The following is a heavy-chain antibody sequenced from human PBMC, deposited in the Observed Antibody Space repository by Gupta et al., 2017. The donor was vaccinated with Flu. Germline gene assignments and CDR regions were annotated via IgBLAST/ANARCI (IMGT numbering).Heavy chain of an antibody. D-gene: IGHD6-19*01. CDR3: AGDKAVAGMLED. CDR2: INPKSGGT. J-gene: IGHJ4*02. CDR1: GYTFTGYY. V-gene: IGHV1-2*02. Sequence: QLQLVQSGAEVPKPGASVMVSCKTSGYTFTGYYMHWVRQPPGQGLDWMGWINPKSGGTNDAEKFQGKVTMNRDTSSRTAYMELGRLGSDDKAMYYFAGDKAVAGMLEDGGQGTIVTVSS.